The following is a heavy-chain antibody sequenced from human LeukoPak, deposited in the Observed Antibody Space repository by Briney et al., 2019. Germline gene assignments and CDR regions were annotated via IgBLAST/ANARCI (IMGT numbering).Heavy chain of an antibody. CDR3: ARGQGSKIAILDY. CDR1: GFTFSIYS. D-gene: IGHD2-21*01. Sequence: GGSLRLSCAASGFTFSIYSMNWVRQAPGKGLEWVSSISSSSSYIYYADSVKGRFTISRDNAKNSLYLQMNSLRAEDTAVYYCARGQGSKIAILDYWGQGTLVTVSS. V-gene: IGHV3-21*01. CDR2: ISSSSSYI. J-gene: IGHJ4*02.